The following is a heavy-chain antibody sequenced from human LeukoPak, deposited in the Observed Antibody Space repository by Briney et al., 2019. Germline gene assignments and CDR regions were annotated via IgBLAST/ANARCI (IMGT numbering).Heavy chain of an antibody. Sequence: ASVKVSCKASGYTFTSYGISWVRQAPGQGLEWMGWISAYNGNTNYAQKLQGRVTMTTDTSKSTAYMELRSLRSDDAAVYYCARDRGIAVAGFFDYWGQGALVTVSS. V-gene: IGHV1-18*01. CDR3: ARDRGIAVAGFFDY. D-gene: IGHD6-19*01. J-gene: IGHJ4*02. CDR2: ISAYNGNT. CDR1: GYTFTSYG.